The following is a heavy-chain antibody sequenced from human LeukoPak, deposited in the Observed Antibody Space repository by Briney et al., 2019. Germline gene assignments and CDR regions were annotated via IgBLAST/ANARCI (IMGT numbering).Heavy chain of an antibody. J-gene: IGHJ5*02. Sequence: SETLSLTCTVSGYSISSGYYWGWIRQPPGKGLEWIGSIYHSGSTYYNPSLKSRVTISVDTSKNQFSLKLSSVTAADTAVYYCARDSATYCSGGSCYRAKWFDPWGQGTLVTVSS. CDR3: ARDSATYCSGGSCYRAKWFDP. D-gene: IGHD2-15*01. CDR2: IYHSGST. CDR1: GYSISSGYY. V-gene: IGHV4-38-2*02.